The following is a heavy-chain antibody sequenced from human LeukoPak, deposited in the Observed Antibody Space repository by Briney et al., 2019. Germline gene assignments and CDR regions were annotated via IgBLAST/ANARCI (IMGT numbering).Heavy chain of an antibody. Sequence: SETLSLTCAVYGGSFSGYYWSWIRQPPGQGLEWIGEISHSGSTNYNPSLKSRVTISVDTSKNQFSLKLSSVTAADTAVYYCAAQYSGYVRLDYWGQGTLVTVSS. D-gene: IGHD5-12*01. J-gene: IGHJ4*02. CDR2: ISHSGST. V-gene: IGHV4-34*01. CDR1: GGSFSGYY. CDR3: AAQYSGYVRLDY.